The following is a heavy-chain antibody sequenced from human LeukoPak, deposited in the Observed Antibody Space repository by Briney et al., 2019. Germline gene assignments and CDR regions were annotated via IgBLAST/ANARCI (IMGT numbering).Heavy chain of an antibody. Sequence: GGSLRLSCAASGFTFSSHEMNWVRQAPGKGLEWVAYISSSGSTMYYADSVKGRFTISRDNAKNSLYLQMNSLRAEDTAVYYCARELHSYNNWGQGTLVTVSS. CDR1: GFTFSSHE. J-gene: IGHJ4*02. D-gene: IGHD5-18*01. V-gene: IGHV3-48*03. CDR2: ISSSGSTM. CDR3: ARELHSYNN.